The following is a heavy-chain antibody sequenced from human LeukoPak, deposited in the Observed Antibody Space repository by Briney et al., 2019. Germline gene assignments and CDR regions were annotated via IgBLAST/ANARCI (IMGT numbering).Heavy chain of an antibody. Sequence: SVKVSCKASGGTFSSYAISWVRQAPGQGLEWMGRIIPMLGIANYAQKFQGRVTITADKSTSTAYMELSSLRSEDTAVYYCARASIAAAGTGYYYYGMDVWGQGTTVTVSS. J-gene: IGHJ6*02. D-gene: IGHD6-13*01. CDR2: IIPMLGIA. V-gene: IGHV1-69*04. CDR1: GGTFSSYA. CDR3: ARASIAAAGTGYYYYGMDV.